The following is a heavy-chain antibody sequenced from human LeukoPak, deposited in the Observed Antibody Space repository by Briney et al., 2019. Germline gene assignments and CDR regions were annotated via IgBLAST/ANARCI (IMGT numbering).Heavy chain of an antibody. CDR3: ARDAILGFDP. CDR2: ISGSGGST. CDR1: GFTFSGPA. V-gene: IGHV3-23*01. D-gene: IGHD2-15*01. J-gene: IGHJ5*02. Sequence: PGGSLRLSCAASGFTFSGPAMHWVRQAPGKGLEWVSAISGSGGSTYYADSVKGRFTISRDNAKNSLYLQMNSLRAEDTAVYYCARDAILGFDPWGQGTLVTVSS.